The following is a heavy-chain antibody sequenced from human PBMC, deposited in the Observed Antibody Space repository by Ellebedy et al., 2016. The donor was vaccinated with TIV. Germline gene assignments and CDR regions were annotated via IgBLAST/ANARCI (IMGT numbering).Heavy chain of an antibody. CDR1: GYSSTSYW. CDR2: IYPGDSDT. CDR3: ARPPTYYDFWSGPGDAFDI. D-gene: IGHD3-3*01. J-gene: IGHJ3*02. V-gene: IGHV5-51*01. Sequence: KVSCKGSGYSSTSYWIGWVRQLPGKGLEWMGIIYPGDSDTRYSPSFQGQVTISADKSISTAYLQWSSLKASDTAMYYCARPPTYYDFWSGPGDAFDIWGQGTMVTVSS.